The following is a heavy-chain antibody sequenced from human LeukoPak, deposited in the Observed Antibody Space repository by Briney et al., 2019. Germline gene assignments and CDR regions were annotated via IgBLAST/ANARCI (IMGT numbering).Heavy chain of an antibody. CDR1: GGTFSSYA. Sequence: GASVKVSCKASGGTFSSYAISWVRQAPGQGLEWMGRIIPILGIANYAQKFQGRVTITADKSTSTAYMKLSSLRSEDTAVYYCASGRRDGYSSYYFDYWGQGTLVTVSS. CDR2: IIPILGIA. J-gene: IGHJ4*02. D-gene: IGHD5-24*01. V-gene: IGHV1-69*04. CDR3: ASGRRDGYSSYYFDY.